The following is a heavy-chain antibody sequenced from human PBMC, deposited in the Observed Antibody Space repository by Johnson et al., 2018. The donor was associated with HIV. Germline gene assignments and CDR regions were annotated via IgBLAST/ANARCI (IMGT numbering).Heavy chain of an antibody. CDR1: GFTFSSYA. D-gene: IGHD1-26*01. V-gene: IGHV3-30*14. J-gene: IGHJ3*02. Sequence: QVQLVESGGGVVQPGRSLRLSCAASGFTFSSYALHWVRQAPGKGLQWVAVISYDGSNKYYADSVKGRFTISRDNSKNTLDLQMNSLKTEDTAVYYCTTDRATYDAFDIWGQGTMVTVS. CDR3: TTDRATYDAFDI. CDR2: ISYDGSNK.